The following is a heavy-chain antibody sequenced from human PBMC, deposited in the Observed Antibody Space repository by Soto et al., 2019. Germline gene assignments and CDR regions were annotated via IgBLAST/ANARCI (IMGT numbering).Heavy chain of an antibody. CDR1: GFTFNNYS. CDR2: ISGSGGTT. J-gene: IGHJ4*02. CDR3: AKNNMGYYLDY. Sequence: EVQVLESGGALVQPGGFLRLSWAGSGFTFNNYSIKWVPPAPGEGLEWVSSISGSGGTTYYADSVKGRLTLSRDNSKNTLYLQMNSLRVEDTAVYYCAKNNMGYYLDYWGQGTLVTVSS. D-gene: IGHD3-10*01. V-gene: IGHV3-23*01.